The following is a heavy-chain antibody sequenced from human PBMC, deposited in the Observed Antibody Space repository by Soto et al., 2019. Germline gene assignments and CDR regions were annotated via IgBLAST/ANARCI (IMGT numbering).Heavy chain of an antibody. CDR2: IYWNDDK. Sequence: GPTLVNPTQTLTLTCTFSGFSLSTSGVGVGWIRQPPGKALEWLALIYWNDDKRYSPSLKSRLTITKDTSKNQVVLTMTNMDPVDTATYYCAHRTLLNYYDSSGYYYENWFDPWGQGTMVTVSS. J-gene: IGHJ5*02. V-gene: IGHV2-5*01. D-gene: IGHD3-22*01. CDR1: GFSLSTSGVG. CDR3: AHRTLLNYYDSSGYYYENWFDP.